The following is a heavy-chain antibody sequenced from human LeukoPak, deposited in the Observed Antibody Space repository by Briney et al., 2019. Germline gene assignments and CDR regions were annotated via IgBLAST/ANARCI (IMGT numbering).Heavy chain of an antibody. V-gene: IGHV3-23*01. CDR3: ALRRGGCSGGTCYQYFDY. CDR1: GFTFSSYA. D-gene: IGHD2-15*01. J-gene: IGHJ4*02. Sequence: GGSLRLSCAASGFTFSSYAMSWVRQAPGKGLDWVSTISGNGGNTYYADSVKGRFTISRDNAKNSLYLQMDSLGAEDTAVYYCALRRGGCSGGTCYQYFDYWGQGTLVTVSS. CDR2: ISGNGGNT.